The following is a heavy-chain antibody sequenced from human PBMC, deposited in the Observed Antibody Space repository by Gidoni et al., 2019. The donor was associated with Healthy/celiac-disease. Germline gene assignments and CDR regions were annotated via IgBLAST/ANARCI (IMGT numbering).Heavy chain of an antibody. V-gene: IGHV3-23*01. D-gene: IGHD6-13*01. J-gene: IGHJ6*03. Sequence: EVQLLESGGGLVQPGGSLRLSCAASGFTFSSYAMSWVRQAPGKGLEWVSAISGSGGSTYYADSVKGRFTISRDNSKNTLYLQMNSLRAEDTAVYYCAKDRSSRYYYYYYMDVWGKGTTVTVSS. CDR2: ISGSGGST. CDR1: GFTFSSYA. CDR3: AKDRSSRYYYYYYMDV.